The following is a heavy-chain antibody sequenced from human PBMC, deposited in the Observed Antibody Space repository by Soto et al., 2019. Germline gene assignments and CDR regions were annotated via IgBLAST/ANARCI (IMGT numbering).Heavy chain of an antibody. D-gene: IGHD6-19*01. V-gene: IGHV1-69*13. CDR1: GGTFSSYA. J-gene: IGHJ6*02. Sequence: GASVKVSCKASGGTFSSYAISWVRQAPGQGLEWMGGIIPIFGTANYAQKFQGRVTITADESTSTAYMELSSLRSEDTAVYYCARGLFPHLSSGWDYYYGMDVWGQGTTVTVSS. CDR3: ARGLFPHLSSGWDYYYGMDV. CDR2: IIPIFGTA.